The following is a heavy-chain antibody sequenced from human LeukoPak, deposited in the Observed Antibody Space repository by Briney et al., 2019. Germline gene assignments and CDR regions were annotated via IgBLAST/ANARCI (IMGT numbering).Heavy chain of an antibody. CDR2: IYYSGST. D-gene: IGHD3-3*01. CDR3: ARVGNYDFWSGYYNWFDP. Sequence: SETLSLTCTVSGGSISSYYWSWIRQPPGKGLEWIGYIYYSGSTNYNPSLKSRVTISVDTSKNQFSLKLSSVTAADTAVYYCARVGNYDFWSGYYNWFDPWGQGALVTVSS. V-gene: IGHV4-59*01. J-gene: IGHJ5*02. CDR1: GGSISSYY.